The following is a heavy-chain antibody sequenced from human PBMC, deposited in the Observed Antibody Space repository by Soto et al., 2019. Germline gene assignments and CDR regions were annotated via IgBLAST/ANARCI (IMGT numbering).Heavy chain of an antibody. Sequence: ASVKVSCKVSGYTLTELSMHWVRQAPGKGLEWMGGFDPEDGETIYAQKFQGRVTMTEDTSTDTAYMELSSLRSEDTAVYYCATDLRGRYLDAFDIWGQGKMVTVSS. CDR3: ATDLRGRYLDAFDI. D-gene: IGHD1-26*01. CDR2: FDPEDGET. V-gene: IGHV1-24*01. J-gene: IGHJ3*02. CDR1: GYTLTELS.